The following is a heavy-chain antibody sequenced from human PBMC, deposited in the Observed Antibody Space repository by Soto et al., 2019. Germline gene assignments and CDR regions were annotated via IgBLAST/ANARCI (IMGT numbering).Heavy chain of an antibody. V-gene: IGHV3-48*03. CDR2: ISSRGSTI. CDR1: GFTFSSYE. Sequence: EVQLVESGGGLVQPGGSLRLSCAASGFTFSSYEMNWVRQAPGKGLEWVSYISSRGSTIYYADSVKGRFTISRDNAKNSLYLQMNSLRAEDTAVYYCARDGSRGGDYYYYCMDVWGQGTTVNVSS. D-gene: IGHD1-26*01. CDR3: ARDGSRGGDYYYYCMDV. J-gene: IGHJ6*02.